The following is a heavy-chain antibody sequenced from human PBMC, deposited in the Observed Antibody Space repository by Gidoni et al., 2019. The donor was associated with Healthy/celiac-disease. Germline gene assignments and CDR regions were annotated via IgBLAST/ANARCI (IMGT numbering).Heavy chain of an antibody. V-gene: IGHV4-59*01. D-gene: IGHD3-3*01. Sequence: QVQLQESGPGLVKPSETLSLTCTVSGGSISSYYWSWIRQPPGKGLEWIGYIYYSGSTNYNPSLKSRVTISVDTSKNQFSLKLRSVTAADTAVYYCARPTIFGVVIFEYWGQGTLVTVSS. CDR2: IYYSGST. CDR1: GGSISSYY. CDR3: ARPTIFGVVIFEY. J-gene: IGHJ4*02.